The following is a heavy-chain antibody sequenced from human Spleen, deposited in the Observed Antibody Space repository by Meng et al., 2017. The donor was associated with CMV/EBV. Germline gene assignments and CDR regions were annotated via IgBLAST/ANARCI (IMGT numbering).Heavy chain of an antibody. V-gene: IGHV4-59*08. D-gene: IGHD5-12*01. CDR3: ARHVGSSGYDGAFDS. CDR1: GGSSSNYC. Sequence: SGGSSSNYCWSWIRQPPGKGLEWIGYIYYSGSTKYNASLKSRVTISVDTSKNQFSLRLSSVTAADTAVYYCARHVGSSGYDGAFDSWGQGTLVTVSS. J-gene: IGHJ4*02. CDR2: IYYSGST.